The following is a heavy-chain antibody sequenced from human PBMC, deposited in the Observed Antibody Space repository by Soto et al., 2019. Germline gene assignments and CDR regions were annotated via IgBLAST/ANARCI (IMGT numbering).Heavy chain of an antibody. J-gene: IGHJ6*03. V-gene: IGHV4-59*08. CDR2: IYYSGST. D-gene: IGHD2-2*01. CDR1: GGSISSYY. Sequence: SETLSLTCTVSGGSISSYYWSWIRRPPGKGVEWIGYIYYSGSTNYNPSLKSRVTISVDTSKNQFSLKLSSVTAADTAVSYCARGVRDIVVVPAAIVYYYYMDVWGKGITVTV. CDR3: ARGVRDIVVVPAAIVYYYYMDV.